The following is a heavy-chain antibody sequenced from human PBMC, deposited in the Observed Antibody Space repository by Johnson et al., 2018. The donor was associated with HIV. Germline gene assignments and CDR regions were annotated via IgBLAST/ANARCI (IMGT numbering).Heavy chain of an antibody. Sequence: VQLVESGGGVVQPGRSLRLSCAASGFTFSSYAVHWVRQAPGKGLEWVAFIRYDGSNKYYADSVKGRFTISRDNSENTLYLQMNSLRAEDTAVYYCAKEDYYGSGSYDAFDIWGQGTMVTVSS. J-gene: IGHJ3*02. CDR1: GFTFSSYA. CDR3: AKEDYYGSGSYDAFDI. V-gene: IGHV3-30*02. D-gene: IGHD3-10*01. CDR2: IRYDGSNK.